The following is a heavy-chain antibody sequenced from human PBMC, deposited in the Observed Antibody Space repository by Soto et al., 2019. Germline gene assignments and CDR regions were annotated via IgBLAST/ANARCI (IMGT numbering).Heavy chain of an antibody. CDR1: GGSISSGDYY. D-gene: IGHD3-3*01. CDR3: ARDARPAARHAFLDY. J-gene: IGHJ4*02. CDR2: IYYSGST. Sequence: SETLSLTCTVSGGSISSGDYYWSWIRQPPGKGLEWIGYIYYSGSTYYNPSLKSRVTISVDTSKNQFSLKLSSVTAADTAVYYCARDARPAARHAFLDYWGQGTLVTVSS. V-gene: IGHV4-30-4*01.